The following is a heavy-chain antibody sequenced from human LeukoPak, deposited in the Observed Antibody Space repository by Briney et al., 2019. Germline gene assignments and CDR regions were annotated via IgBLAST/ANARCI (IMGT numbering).Heavy chain of an antibody. J-gene: IGHJ4*02. CDR1: GYTFTSYD. Sequence: GASVKVSCKASGYTFTSYDINWVRQATGQGLEWMGWMNPNSGNTGYAQKFQGRVTMTRNTSISTAYMELSSLGSEDTAVYYCARGQDYYGSGSYSTKNDYWGQGTLVTVSS. D-gene: IGHD3-10*01. V-gene: IGHV1-8*01. CDR2: MNPNSGNT. CDR3: ARGQDYYGSGSYSTKNDY.